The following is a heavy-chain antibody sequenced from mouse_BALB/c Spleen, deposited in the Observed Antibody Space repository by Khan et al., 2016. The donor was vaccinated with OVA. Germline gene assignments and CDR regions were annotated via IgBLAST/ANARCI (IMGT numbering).Heavy chain of an antibody. V-gene: IGHV2-4*02. CDR3: ARKRGVHYNMDY. CDR1: GFSLTNYG. CDR2: IWSGGNT. J-gene: IGHJ4*01. Sequence: VKLEESGPGLVQPSQSLSITCTVSGFSLTNYGIHWVRQPPGKGLEWLGMIWSGGNTDYNAAFISRLSISKDNTKSQVFFKMNSLQADDTAIYYCARKRGVHYNMDYWGQGTSVTVSS.